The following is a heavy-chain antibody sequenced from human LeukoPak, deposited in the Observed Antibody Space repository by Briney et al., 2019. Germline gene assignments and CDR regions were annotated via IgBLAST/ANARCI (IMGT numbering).Heavy chain of an antibody. CDR2: ISGSGGST. CDR3: AKAWLGPSGCIDY. J-gene: IGHJ4*02. Sequence: GGSLRLSCAASGFTLSSYEMNWVRQAPGKGLEWVSAISGSGGSTYYADSVKGRFTISRDNSKNTLYLQMNSLRAEDTAVYYCAKAWLGPSGCIDYWGQGTLVTVSS. CDR1: GFTLSSYE. V-gene: IGHV3-23*01. D-gene: IGHD6-19*01.